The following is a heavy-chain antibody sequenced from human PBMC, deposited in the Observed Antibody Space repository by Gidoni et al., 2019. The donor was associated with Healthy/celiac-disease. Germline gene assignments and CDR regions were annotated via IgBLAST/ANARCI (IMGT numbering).Heavy chain of an antibody. D-gene: IGHD3-16*01. CDR1: GTAFSSYT. V-gene: IGHV1-69*02. CDR3: ARGLRLGESYPMDV. Sequence: QVQLLQSGAEVKTPRSSMKVYCKASGTAFSSYTISWVRQAPGQGLEWMGRIIPILGIANYAQKFQGRVTITADKSTSTAYMELSSLRSEDTAVYYCARGLRLGESYPMDVWGQGTTVTVSS. CDR2: IIPILGIA. J-gene: IGHJ6*02.